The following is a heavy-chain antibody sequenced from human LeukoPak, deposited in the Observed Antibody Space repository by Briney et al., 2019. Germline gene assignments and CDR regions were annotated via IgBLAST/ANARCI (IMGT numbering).Heavy chain of an antibody. CDR3: ARGFYGGYYYYYYMDV. D-gene: IGHD4/OR15-4a*01. CDR1: GYSFTTYW. J-gene: IGHJ6*03. CDR2: IYPGDSDT. V-gene: IGHV5-51*01. Sequence: GESLKISCKGSGYSFTTYWIGWVRQMPGKGLEWMGIIYPGDSDTRYSPSFQGQVTISADRSISTAYLQWSSLKASDTAMYYCARGFYGGYYYYYYMDVWGKGNTVTVSS.